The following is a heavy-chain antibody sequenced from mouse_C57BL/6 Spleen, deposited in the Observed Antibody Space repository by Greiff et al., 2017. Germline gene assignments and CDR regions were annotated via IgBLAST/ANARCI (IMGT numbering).Heavy chain of an antibody. D-gene: IGHD2-4*01. Sequence: QVQLQQPGAELVMPGASVKLSCKASGYTFTSYWMHWVKQRPGQGLEWIGEIDPSDSYTNYNQKFKGKSTLTVDKSSSTAYMQLSSLTSEDSAVYYCARGGLRRGMDYWGQGTSVTVSS. V-gene: IGHV1-69*01. CDR3: ARGGLRRGMDY. J-gene: IGHJ4*01. CDR2: IDPSDSYT. CDR1: GYTFTSYW.